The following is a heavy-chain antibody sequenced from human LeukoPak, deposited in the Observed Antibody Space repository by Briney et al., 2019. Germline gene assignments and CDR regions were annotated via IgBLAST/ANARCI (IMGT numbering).Heavy chain of an antibody. D-gene: IGHD3-22*01. V-gene: IGHV1-2*06. J-gene: IGHJ3*02. CDR3: ATYYYDSSGYLDAFDI. CDR2: INPNSGGT. CDR1: GYTFTGYY. Sequence: ASVKVSCKASGYTFTGYYMHWVRQVPGQGLEWMGRINPNSGGTNYAQKFQGRVTMTRDTSISTAYMELSRLRSDDTAVYYCATYYYDSSGYLDAFDIWGQGTMVTVSS.